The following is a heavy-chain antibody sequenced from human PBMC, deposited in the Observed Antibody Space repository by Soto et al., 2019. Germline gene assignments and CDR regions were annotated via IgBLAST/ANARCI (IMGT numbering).Heavy chain of an antibody. J-gene: IGHJ6*02. CDR2: TIPMFGTT. CDR3: TRCGIRYHSIGYYLGIDGMDV. CDR1: GGTFNSYA. V-gene: IGHV1-69*05. Sequence: QVQLVQSGAEVKKPESSVRVSCKASGGTFNSYAITWVRQAPGQGLEWMGGTIPMFGTTNYAEKFQGRSTIITDESTNTAYMELSSLRSEDTAVYYGTRCGIRYHSIGYYLGIDGMDVWGQGTTVIVSS. D-gene: IGHD3-22*01.